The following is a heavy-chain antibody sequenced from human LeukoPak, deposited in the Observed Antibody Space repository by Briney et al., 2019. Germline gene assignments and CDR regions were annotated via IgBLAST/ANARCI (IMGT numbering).Heavy chain of an antibody. CDR1: GFNLNSYA. V-gene: IGHV3-30*02. CDR3: AKEYTPSSPLGELDS. CDR2: IRHDEANS. Sequence: GGSLRLSCAVSGFNLNSYAMHWVRQAPGKGLEWVAVIRHDEANSFYADSVRGRFTTSRDTSKKLLYLQMNSLRVEDTAVYYCAKEYTPSSPLGELDSWGQGTLVTVSS. D-gene: IGHD6-6*01. J-gene: IGHJ4*02.